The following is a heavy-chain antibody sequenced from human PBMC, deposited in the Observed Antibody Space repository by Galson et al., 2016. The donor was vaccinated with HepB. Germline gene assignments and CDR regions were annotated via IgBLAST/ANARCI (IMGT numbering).Heavy chain of an antibody. Sequence: SCKASGYTFISYLLHWVRQAPGQRLEWMGWINPANGNTKYSQNFQGRITITWDTSASTAHMELSSLRSEDTAVYYCARGWYSGSDYWGQGTLVTVSS. V-gene: IGHV1-3*01. CDR3: ARGWYSGSDY. J-gene: IGHJ4*02. CDR2: INPANGNT. CDR1: GYTFISYL. D-gene: IGHD6-19*01.